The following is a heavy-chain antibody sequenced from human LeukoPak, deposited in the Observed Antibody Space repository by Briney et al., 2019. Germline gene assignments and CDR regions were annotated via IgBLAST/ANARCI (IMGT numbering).Heavy chain of an antibody. CDR2: IYYSGST. Sequence: KPSETLSLTCTVSGGSISSTNYYWGWIRQPPGTGLEWIGSIYYSGSTYHNPSLKGRVTISVDTSKNQFSLKLSSVTAADTAVYYCARESDRYCSSTSCPNWYDPWGQGTLVTVSS. V-gene: IGHV4-39*07. D-gene: IGHD2-2*01. CDR1: GGSISSTNYY. CDR3: ARESDRYCSSTSCPNWYDP. J-gene: IGHJ5*02.